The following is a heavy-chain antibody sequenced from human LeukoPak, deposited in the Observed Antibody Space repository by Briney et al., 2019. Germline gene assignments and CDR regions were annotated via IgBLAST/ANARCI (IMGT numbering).Heavy chain of an antibody. J-gene: IGHJ6*03. CDR3: ARTNVDIVATTNQTVYYYYYYIDV. CDR1: GYTFTSYG. D-gene: IGHD5-12*01. Sequence: ASVKVSCKASGYTFTSYGISWVRQAPGQGLEWMGWISAYNGNTNYAQKLQGRVTMTTDTSTSTAYMELRSLRSDDTAVYYCARTNVDIVATTNQTVYYYYYYIDVWGKGTTVTISS. CDR2: ISAYNGNT. V-gene: IGHV1-18*01.